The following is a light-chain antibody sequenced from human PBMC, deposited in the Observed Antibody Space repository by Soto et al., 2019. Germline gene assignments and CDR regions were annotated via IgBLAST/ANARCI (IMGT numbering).Light chain of an antibody. V-gene: IGKV1-5*03. J-gene: IGKJ1*01. CDR3: QQYQTSPWT. CDR2: KAS. CDR1: QTISSW. Sequence: DIQMAQSPSTLSGSVGDRVTITCRASQTISSWLAWYQQKPGKAPKLLIYKASTLTSGVPSRFRGSGSGTEFTLTISRLQPDDFATYFCQQYQTSPWTFGQGTKVDIK.